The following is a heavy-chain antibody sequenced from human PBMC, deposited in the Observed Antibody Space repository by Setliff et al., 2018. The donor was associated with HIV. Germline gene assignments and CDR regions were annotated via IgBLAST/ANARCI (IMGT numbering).Heavy chain of an antibody. Sequence: PGGSLRLSCAASGFTFSSYPMTWVRQAPGKGLEWVANINQDGTATFYVDSVQGRFTISRDNAQNSLYLQLNSLRAEDTAVYYCAKLSHSHGSNGFTVDYWGRGTLVTVSS. V-gene: IGHV3-7*01. CDR2: INQDGTAT. CDR3: AKLSHSHGSNGFTVDY. CDR1: GFTFSSYP. D-gene: IGHD3-22*01. J-gene: IGHJ4*02.